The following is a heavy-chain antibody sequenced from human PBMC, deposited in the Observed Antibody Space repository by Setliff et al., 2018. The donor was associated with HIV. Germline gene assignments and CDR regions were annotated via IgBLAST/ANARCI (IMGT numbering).Heavy chain of an antibody. V-gene: IGHV4-39*07. CDR1: GGSMTSSNYY. J-gene: IGHJ6*02. D-gene: IGHD2-8*01. Sequence: PSETLSLTCTVSGGSMTSSNYYWGWIRQSPGRGLEWIGSISSSGSTTYHPSLRSRVTVSAATSKNQFSLKLTSVTAADTGVYYCARAPSCADSWCYMYYYYYYGMDVWGLGTTVTVSS. CDR2: ISSSGST. CDR3: ARAPSCADSWCYMYYYYYYGMDV.